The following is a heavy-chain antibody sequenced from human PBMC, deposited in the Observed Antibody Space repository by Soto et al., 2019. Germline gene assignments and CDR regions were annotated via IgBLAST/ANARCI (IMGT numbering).Heavy chain of an antibody. CDR1: GFSISINY. CDR3: ASIAVAEGFDP. CDR2: IHSGGNT. D-gene: IGHD6-19*01. J-gene: IGHJ5*02. V-gene: IGHV3-53*02. Sequence: EVQLVETGGGLIQPGGSLRLSCAASGFSISINYMSWVRQAPGKGLEWVSIIHSGGNTDYADSVKGRFTVSRDNSKNTVYLQMNSVRAEDTAIYYCASIAVAEGFDPWGQGTLVTVSS.